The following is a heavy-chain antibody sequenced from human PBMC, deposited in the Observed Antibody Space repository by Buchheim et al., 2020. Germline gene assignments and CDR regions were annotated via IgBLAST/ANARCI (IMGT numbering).Heavy chain of an antibody. Sequence: QVQLVQSGAEVKKPGASVKVSCKASGYTFTSYYMHWVRQAPGQGLEWMGIINPSGGSTSYAQKFQGRVNMTRDTATSTVYMELSSLRSEDTAVYYCARDYCSGGSCRGINWYFDLWGRGTL. CDR3: ARDYCSGGSCRGINWYFDL. V-gene: IGHV1-46*01. CDR1: GYTFTSYY. CDR2: INPSGGST. D-gene: IGHD2-15*01. J-gene: IGHJ2*01.